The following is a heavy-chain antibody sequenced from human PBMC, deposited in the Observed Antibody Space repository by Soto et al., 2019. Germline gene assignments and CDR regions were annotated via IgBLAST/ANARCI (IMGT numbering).Heavy chain of an antibody. CDR1: GFTFSDYY. Sequence: QVQLVESGGGLVKPGGSLRLSCAASGFTFSDYYMSWNRQAPGKGLEWVSYISSSSSYTNYADSVKGRFTISRDNAKNSLYLQMNSLRAEDTAVYYCARTMVRGVTFWFDPWGQGTLVTVSS. V-gene: IGHV3-11*06. CDR2: ISSSSSYT. CDR3: ARTMVRGVTFWFDP. J-gene: IGHJ5*02. D-gene: IGHD3-10*01.